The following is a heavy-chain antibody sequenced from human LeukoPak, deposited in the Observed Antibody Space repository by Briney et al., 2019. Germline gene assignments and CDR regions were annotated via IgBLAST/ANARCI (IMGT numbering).Heavy chain of an antibody. CDR2: ISSSSSYI. D-gene: IGHD1-20*01. J-gene: IGHJ3*02. V-gene: IGHV3-21*01. CDR1: GFTFSSYS. Sequence: GGSLRLSCAASGFTFSSYSMNWVRQAPGKGLEWVSSISSSSSYIYYADSVKGRFTISRDNAKNSLYLQMNSLRAEDTAVYYCARGRHNWNDCAFDIWGQGTMVTVSS. CDR3: ARGRHNWNDCAFDI.